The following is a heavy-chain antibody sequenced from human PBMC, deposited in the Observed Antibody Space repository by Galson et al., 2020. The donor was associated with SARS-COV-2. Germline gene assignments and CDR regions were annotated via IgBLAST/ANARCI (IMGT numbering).Heavy chain of an antibody. V-gene: IGHV1-2*02. CDR1: GYTFAGYY. D-gene: IGHD3-10*01. CDR3: ARGGGALPPFDY. CDR2: INPNSGGT. J-gene: IGHJ4*02. Sequence: ASVKVSCKASGYTFAGYYLHWVRQAPRQGLEWMGWINPNSGGTNYAQKFQGRVTMTRDTSISTAYMELSRLTPDDTAVYYCARGGGALPPFDYWGQGTLVTVSS.